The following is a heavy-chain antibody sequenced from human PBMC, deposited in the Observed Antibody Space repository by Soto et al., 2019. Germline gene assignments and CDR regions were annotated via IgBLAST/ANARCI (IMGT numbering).Heavy chain of an antibody. CDR2: SSNRDRST. D-gene: IGHD3-3*01. CDR3: ARAWNIEKFGVISVSKGLGV. Sequence: QVQLVESGGGLVKPGGSLRLSCAASGFIFSDYYMTWIRQAPGKGLEWLSCSSNRDRSTYYADSVKDRFVVSKDNAKNLVYLQMNSLRAEDTAVYFCARAWNIEKFGVISVSKGLGVWGKGTTVTVCS. V-gene: IGHV3-11*01. CDR1: GFIFSDYY. J-gene: IGHJ6*04.